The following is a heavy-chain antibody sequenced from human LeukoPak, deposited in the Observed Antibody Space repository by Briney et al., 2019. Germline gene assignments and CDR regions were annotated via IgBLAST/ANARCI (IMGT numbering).Heavy chain of an antibody. J-gene: IGHJ4*02. V-gene: IGHV3-30*19. CDR1: GFTFSSYG. Sequence: GGSLRLSCAASGFTFSSYGMHWVRQAPGKGLEWVAVISYDGSNKYYADSVKGRFTISRDNSKNTLYLQMNSLRAEDTAVYYCARVPGYSSGWYDDYFDYWGQGTLVTVSS. CDR3: ARVPGYSSGWYDDYFDY. D-gene: IGHD6-19*01. CDR2: ISYDGSNK.